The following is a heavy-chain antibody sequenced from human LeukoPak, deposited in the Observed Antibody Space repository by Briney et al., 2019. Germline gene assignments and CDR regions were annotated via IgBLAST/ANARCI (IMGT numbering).Heavy chain of an antibody. V-gene: IGHV3-11*01. CDR2: ISSSGSTI. CDR1: GGSISSGGYS. Sequence: LSLTCAVSGGSISSGGYSWSWIRQAPGKGLEWVSYISSSGSTIYYADSVKGRFTISRDNSKNTLYLQMNSLRAEDTAVYYCAKGGSSSSYYYYGVDVWGQGTTVTVSS. CDR3: AKGGSSSSYYYYGVDV. D-gene: IGHD6-6*01. J-gene: IGHJ6*02.